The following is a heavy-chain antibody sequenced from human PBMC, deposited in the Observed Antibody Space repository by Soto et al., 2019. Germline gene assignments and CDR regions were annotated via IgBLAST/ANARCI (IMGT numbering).Heavy chain of an antibody. CDR2: IYHGGST. CDR1: GYSISSGYY. D-gene: IGHD2-8*01. J-gene: IGHJ5*02. Sequence: PSETLSLTCAVSGYSISSGYYWGWLRQPPGKGLEWIGSIYHGGSTYYNPSLKSRVTISVDTSKNQFSLKLSSVTAADTAVYYCARQVPYCTNGVCYTGYNWFDPWGQGTLVTVSS. CDR3: ARQVPYCTNGVCYTGYNWFDP. V-gene: IGHV4-38-2*01.